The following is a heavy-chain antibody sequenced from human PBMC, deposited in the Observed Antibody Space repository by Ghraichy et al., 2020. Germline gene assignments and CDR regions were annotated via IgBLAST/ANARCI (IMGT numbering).Heavy chain of an antibody. CDR2: INHSGST. D-gene: IGHD6-19*01. V-gene: IGHV4-34*01. CDR1: GGSFSGYY. J-gene: IGHJ4*02. Sequence: SETLSLTCAVYGGSFSGYYWSWIRQPPGKGLEWIGEINHSGSTNYNPSLKSRVTISVDTSKNQFSLKLSSVTAADTAVYYCARVKRLVQWWKLRYFDYWGQGTLVTVSS. CDR3: ARVKRLVQWWKLRYFDY.